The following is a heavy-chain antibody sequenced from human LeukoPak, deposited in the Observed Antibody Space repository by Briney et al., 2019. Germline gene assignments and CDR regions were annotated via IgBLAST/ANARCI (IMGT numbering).Heavy chain of an antibody. J-gene: IGHJ4*02. Sequence: SETLSLTCAVYGGSFSGYYWSWIRQPPGKGLEWIGEINHSGSTNYNPSLKSRVTISVDTSKNQFSLKLSSVTAADTAVYYCARGATADYYDSSGYYVGGSGYWGQGTLVTVSS. V-gene: IGHV4-34*01. CDR3: ARGATADYYDSSGYYVGGSGY. D-gene: IGHD3-22*01. CDR2: INHSGST. CDR1: GGSFSGYY.